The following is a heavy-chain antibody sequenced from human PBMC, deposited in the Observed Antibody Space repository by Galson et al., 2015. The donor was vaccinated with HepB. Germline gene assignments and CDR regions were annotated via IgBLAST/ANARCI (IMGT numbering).Heavy chain of an antibody. CDR2: IYYSGST. CDR1: GGSISSSSYY. Sequence: TLSLTCTVSGGSISSSSYYWGWIRQPPGKGLEWIGSIYYSGSTYYNPSLKSRVTISVDTSKNQFSLKLSSVTAADTAVYYCARQGYGDYDHPPVLFGYWGQGTLVTVSS. D-gene: IGHD4-17*01. V-gene: IGHV4-39*01. J-gene: IGHJ4*02. CDR3: ARQGYGDYDHPPVLFGY.